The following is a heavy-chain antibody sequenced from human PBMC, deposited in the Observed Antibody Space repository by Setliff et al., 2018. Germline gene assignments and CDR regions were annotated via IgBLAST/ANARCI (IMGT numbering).Heavy chain of an antibody. CDR2: TSYDGRKK. J-gene: IGHJ6*03. D-gene: IGHD3-9*01. CDR3: AGGNYDILTGSSMDV. V-gene: IGHV3-30*04. Sequence: GGSLRLSCAASGFTFSTYRMHWVRQAPGKGLEWVAVTSYDGRKKYYADSVKGRFTISRDNSKNTLYLQMNSLRAEDTAVYYCAGGNYDILTGSSMDVWGKGTTVTVSS. CDR1: GFTFSTYR.